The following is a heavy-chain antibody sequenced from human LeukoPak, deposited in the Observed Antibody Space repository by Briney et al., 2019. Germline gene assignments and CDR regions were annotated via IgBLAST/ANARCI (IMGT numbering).Heavy chain of an antibody. Sequence: SETLSLTCTVSGGSISSGDYYWSWIRQPPGKGLEWMGYIYYSESTYYNPSLKSRVTISVDTSKNQFSLKLSSVTAADTAVYYCAREHLTIFGVVDYWGQGTLVTVSS. J-gene: IGHJ4*02. CDR2: IYYSEST. CDR3: AREHLTIFGVVDY. D-gene: IGHD3-3*01. CDR1: GGSISSGDYY. V-gene: IGHV4-30-4*08.